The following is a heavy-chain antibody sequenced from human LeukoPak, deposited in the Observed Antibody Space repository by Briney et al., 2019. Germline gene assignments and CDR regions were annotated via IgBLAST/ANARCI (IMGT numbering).Heavy chain of an antibody. D-gene: IGHD2-15*01. CDR3: ARGSVAAAPRAFDI. CDR1: GFTFSSYA. V-gene: IGHV3-30-3*01. Sequence: GRSLRLSCAASGFTFSSYAMHWVRQAPGKGLEWVAVISYDGSNKYYADSVKGRFTISRDNSKNTLYLQMNSLRTEDTAVYYCARGSVAAAPRAFDIWGQGTMVTVSS. CDR2: ISYDGSNK. J-gene: IGHJ3*02.